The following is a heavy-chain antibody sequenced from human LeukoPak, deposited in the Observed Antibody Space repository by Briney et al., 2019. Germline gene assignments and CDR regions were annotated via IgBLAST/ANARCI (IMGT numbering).Heavy chain of an antibody. CDR1: GGSISSGGYS. V-gene: IGHV4-30-4*07. Sequence: PSETLSLTCAVTGGSISSGGYSWNWIRQPPGKGLEWVGLIFDSGSTYYNPSLKSRVTISVDTSKNQISLKVSSVTAADTAVYYCVRSGTGHQLLLEMPFDYWGQGTLVTVSS. CDR2: IFDSGST. J-gene: IGHJ4*02. CDR3: VRSGTGHQLLLEMPFDY. D-gene: IGHD2-15*01.